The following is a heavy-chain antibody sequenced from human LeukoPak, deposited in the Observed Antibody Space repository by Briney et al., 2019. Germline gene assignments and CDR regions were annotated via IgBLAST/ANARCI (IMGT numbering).Heavy chain of an antibody. CDR3: ARVKGVVTAILDY. CDR2: MSYSGHT. Sequence: SETLSLTCTISGDYIGRINYYWGWIRQPPGKGLEWIVSMSYSGHTYYNPSLKSRVTISVDTSKNQFSLKLSSVTAADTAVYYCARVKGVVTAILDYWGQGTLVTVSS. CDR1: GDYIGRINYY. V-gene: IGHV4-39*07. D-gene: IGHD2-21*02. J-gene: IGHJ4*02.